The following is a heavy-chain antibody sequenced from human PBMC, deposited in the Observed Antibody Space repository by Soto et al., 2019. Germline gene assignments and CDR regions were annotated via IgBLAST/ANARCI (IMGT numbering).Heavy chain of an antibody. D-gene: IGHD6-6*01. V-gene: IGHV3-30*18. Sequence: QVQLVESGGGVVQPGRSLRLSCAASGFTFSSYGMHWVRQAPGKGLEWVAVISYDGSNKYYADSVKGRFTISRDNSKNTLYLQMNSLRAEDTAVYYCAKDQEYSSSGGFDYWGQGTLVTVSS. CDR1: GFTFSSYG. CDR2: ISYDGSNK. CDR3: AKDQEYSSSGGFDY. J-gene: IGHJ4*02.